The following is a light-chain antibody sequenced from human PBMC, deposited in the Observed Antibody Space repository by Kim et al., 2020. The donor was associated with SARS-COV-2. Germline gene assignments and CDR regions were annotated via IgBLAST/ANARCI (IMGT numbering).Light chain of an antibody. CDR2: DVS. V-gene: IGLV2-23*02. CDR1: SSDVGTYNL. J-gene: IGLJ2*01. CDR3: CSPRSASFI. Sequence: QSALTQPASVSGSPGQSITISCTGSSSDVGTYNLVSWYQQYPGKAPKLIIYDVSQRPSGVSNRFSGSNSGNTASLTISGLQAEDEAIYYCCSPRSASFIFGGGTQLTVL.